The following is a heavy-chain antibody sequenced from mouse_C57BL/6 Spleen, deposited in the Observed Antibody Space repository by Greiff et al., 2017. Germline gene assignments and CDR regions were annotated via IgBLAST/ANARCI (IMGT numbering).Heavy chain of an antibody. V-gene: IGHV1-53*01. Sequence: QVQLQQPGTELVKPGASVKLSCKASGYTFTSYWMHWVKQRPGQGLEWIGNINPSNGGTNYNEKFKSKATLTVDKSSRTAYMQLSRLTSEDSAVYYCARGDDYGGDYFDYWGQGTTLTVSS. CDR3: ARGDDYGGDYFDY. J-gene: IGHJ2*01. D-gene: IGHD2-4*01. CDR2: INPSNGGT. CDR1: GYTFTSYW.